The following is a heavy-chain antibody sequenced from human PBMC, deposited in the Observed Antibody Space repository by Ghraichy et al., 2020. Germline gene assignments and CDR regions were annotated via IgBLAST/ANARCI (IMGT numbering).Heavy chain of an antibody. D-gene: IGHD6-19*01. CDR3: ARGIAVAGSRDY. CDR1: GFTFSSYS. Sequence: GGSLRLSCAASGFTFSSYSMNWVRQAPGKGLEWVSSISSSSSYIYYADLVKGRFTISRDNAKNSLYLQMNSLRAEDTAVYYCARGIAVAGSRDYWGQGTLVTVSS. CDR2: ISSSSSYI. V-gene: IGHV3-21*01. J-gene: IGHJ4*02.